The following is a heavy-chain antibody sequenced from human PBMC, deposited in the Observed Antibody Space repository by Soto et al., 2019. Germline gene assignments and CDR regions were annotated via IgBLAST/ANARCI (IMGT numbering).Heavy chain of an antibody. J-gene: IGHJ4*02. V-gene: IGHV1-18*01. D-gene: IGHD3-10*01. CDR1: GYTFTSYG. Sequence: QVQLVQSGAEVKKPGASVKVSCKASGYTFTSYGISWVRQAPGQGLEWMGWISAYNGNTNYAQKLQGRVTMTTDTYTSTAYMELRSLRSDDTAVYYCARDPYGSGSYYPNGYSFDYWGQGTLVTVSS. CDR3: ARDPYGSGSYYPNGYSFDY. CDR2: ISAYNGNT.